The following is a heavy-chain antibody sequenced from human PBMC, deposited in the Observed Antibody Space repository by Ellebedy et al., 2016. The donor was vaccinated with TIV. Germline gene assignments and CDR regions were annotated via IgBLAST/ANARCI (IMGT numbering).Heavy chain of an antibody. D-gene: IGHD3-22*01. J-gene: IGHJ3*02. CDR2: ISSSSSTI. Sequence: GGSLRLXCAASGFTFSSYSMNWVRQAPGKGLEWVSYISSSSSTIYYADSVKGRFTISRDNSKNTLYLQMNSLRAEDTAVYYCAKCIDYYDPPGAFDIWGQGTMVTVSS. V-gene: IGHV3-48*01. CDR3: AKCIDYYDPPGAFDI. CDR1: GFTFSSYS.